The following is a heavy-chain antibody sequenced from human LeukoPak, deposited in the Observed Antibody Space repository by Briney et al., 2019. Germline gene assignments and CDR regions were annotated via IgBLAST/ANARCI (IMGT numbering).Heavy chain of an antibody. CDR3: ARPPYGVGNAFDI. CDR2: IYYSGST. D-gene: IGHD3-3*01. CDR1: GGSISSYY. J-gene: IGHJ3*02. V-gene: IGHV4-59*08. Sequence: PSETLSLTCSVSGGSISSYYWSWIRQPPGKGLEWIGYIYYSGSTNYNPSLKSRVTISVDTSKNQFSLKLSSVTAADTAVYYCARPPYGVGNAFDIWGQGTMVTVSS.